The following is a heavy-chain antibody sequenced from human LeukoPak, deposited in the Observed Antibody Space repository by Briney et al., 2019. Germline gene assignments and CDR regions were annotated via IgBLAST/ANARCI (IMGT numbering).Heavy chain of an antibody. J-gene: IGHJ5*02. CDR2: IYHRGYA. V-gene: IGHV4-38-2*01. D-gene: IGHD4-11*01. CDR1: GYSINSGYS. CDR3: ARNSSLTTLKGGWFDP. Sequence: SETLSLTCAVSGYSINSGYSWTWLRQRPGKGLEWIGNIYHRGYAYYNPSLKSRVTISLDASKNQFSLRLSSVTAADTAVYYCARNSSLTTLKGGWFDPWGQGTLVTVSS.